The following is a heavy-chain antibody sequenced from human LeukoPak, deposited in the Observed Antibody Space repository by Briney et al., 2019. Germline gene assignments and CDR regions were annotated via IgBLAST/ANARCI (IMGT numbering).Heavy chain of an antibody. Sequence: PGGSLRLSFAASGFTVSSNYMSWVRQAPGKGLEWVSVIYSGGSTYYADSVKGRFTISRDNSKNTLYLQLNSLRGEDTAVYYCASQTTVKYYFDYWGQGTLVTVSS. V-gene: IGHV3-53*01. CDR3: ASQTTVKYYFDY. D-gene: IGHD4-17*01. J-gene: IGHJ4*02. CDR1: GFTVSSNY. CDR2: IYSGGST.